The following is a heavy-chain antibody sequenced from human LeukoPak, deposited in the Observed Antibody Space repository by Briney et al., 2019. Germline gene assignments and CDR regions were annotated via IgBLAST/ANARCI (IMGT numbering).Heavy chain of an antibody. CDR1: GFTFSSYW. J-gene: IGHJ4*02. D-gene: IGHD3-22*01. CDR3: ARGVYYYDSSNCGY. V-gene: IGHV3-74*01. CDR2: INSDGSST. Sequence: GGSLRLSCAASGFTFSSYWMHWVRQAPGKGLVWVSRINSDGSSTSYADSVKGRFTISRDNAKFTLYLQMNSLRAEDTAVYYSARGVYYYDSSNCGYWGQGTLVTVSS.